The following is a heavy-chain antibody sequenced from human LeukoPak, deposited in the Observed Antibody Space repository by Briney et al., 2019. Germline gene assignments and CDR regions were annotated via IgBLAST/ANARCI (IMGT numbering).Heavy chain of an antibody. D-gene: IGHD6-25*01. V-gene: IGHV3-30*02. J-gene: IGHJ4*02. CDR3: AKEFGYDY. Sequence: PGGSLRLSCTASGFSFSNYGMHWVRQAPGKGLEWVAFIRYDGSNKYYADSVKGRFTISRDNSKNTLYLQMNSLRAEDTAVYYCAKEFGYDYWGQGTLVTVSS. CDR2: IRYDGSNK. CDR1: GFSFSNYG.